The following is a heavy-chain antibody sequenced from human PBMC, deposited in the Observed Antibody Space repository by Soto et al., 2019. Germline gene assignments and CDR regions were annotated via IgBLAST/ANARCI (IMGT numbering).Heavy chain of an antibody. J-gene: IGHJ6*02. V-gene: IGHV2-5*02. Sequence: QITLKESGPTLVKPTQTLTLTCTFSGFSLSTSGVGVGWIRQPPGKALEGLALIYWDDDKRYSPSLRSRLTISKDTSKNQVVLTMTNMDPVDTATYYCIQSRCGGDCLQSYASHYYYGMDVWGQGTTVTVSS. CDR2: IYWDDDK. CDR3: IQSRCGGDCLQSYASHYYYGMDV. CDR1: GFSLSTSGVG. D-gene: IGHD2-21*02.